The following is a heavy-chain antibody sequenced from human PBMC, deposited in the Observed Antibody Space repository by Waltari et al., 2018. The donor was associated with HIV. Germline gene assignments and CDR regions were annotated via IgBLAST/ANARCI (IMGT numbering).Heavy chain of an antibody. Sequence: QVQLQESGPGLVKPSETLSLTCTVSGGSISSYYWSWIRQPPGKGLEWIGYIYYSGSTNYNPSLKSRVTISVDTSKNQFSLKLSSVTAADTAVYYCARGVAFGGYYYGMDVWGQGP. D-gene: IGHD2-21*01. J-gene: IGHJ6*02. CDR1: GGSISSYY. V-gene: IGHV4-59*01. CDR3: ARGVAFGGYYYGMDV. CDR2: IYYSGST.